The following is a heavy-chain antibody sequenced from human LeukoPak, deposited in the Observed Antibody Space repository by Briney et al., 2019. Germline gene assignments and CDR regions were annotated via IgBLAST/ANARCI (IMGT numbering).Heavy chain of an antibody. CDR1: GFTLSNYN. J-gene: IGHJ4*02. V-gene: IGHV3-21*01. CDR3: ARDLMGWGLHYFDY. Sequence: GSLRLSCAASGFTLSNYNMNWVRQAPGKGLEWVSSISSSSSYIYYADSVKGRFTISRDNAKNSLYLQMNSLRAEDTAVYYCARDLMGWGLHYFDYWGQGTLVTVSS. CDR2: ISSSSSYI. D-gene: IGHD2-8*01.